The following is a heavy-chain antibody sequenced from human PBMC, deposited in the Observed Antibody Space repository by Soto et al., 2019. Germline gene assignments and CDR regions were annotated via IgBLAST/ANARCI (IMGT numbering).Heavy chain of an antibody. J-gene: IGHJ4*02. CDR2: IKSKTDGGTT. CDR1: GFTFSNAW. D-gene: IGHD1-20*01. V-gene: IGHV3-15*01. CDR3: TTDWALNSGRDY. Sequence: EVQMLESGGGLVQPGGSLRLSCAASGFTFSNAWMSWVCQAPGKGLEWVGRIKSKTDGGTTDYAAPVKGRFTISRDDSKNTLYLQMNSLKTEDTAVYYCTTDWALNSGRDYWGQGTLVTVSS.